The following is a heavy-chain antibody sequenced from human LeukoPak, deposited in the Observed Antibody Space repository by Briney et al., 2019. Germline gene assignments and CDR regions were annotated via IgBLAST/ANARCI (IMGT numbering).Heavy chain of an antibody. CDR3: ARLPARGRWLRHSGYYYGMDV. Sequence: GASVKVSCKASGYTFTSYDINWVRQATGQGLEWMGWMNPNSGNTGYAQKFQGRVTMTRNTSISTAYMELSSLRSEDTAVYYCARLPARGRWLRHSGYYYGMDVWGQGTTVTVSS. CDR1: GYTFTSYD. CDR2: MNPNSGNT. V-gene: IGHV1-8*01. D-gene: IGHD5-12*01. J-gene: IGHJ6*02.